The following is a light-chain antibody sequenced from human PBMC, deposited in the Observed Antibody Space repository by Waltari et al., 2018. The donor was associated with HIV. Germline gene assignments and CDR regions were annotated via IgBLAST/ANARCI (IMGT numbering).Light chain of an antibody. CDR1: SRDVESYNL. CDR3: CSYAGSSTWV. V-gene: IGLV2-23*02. J-gene: IGLJ3*02. Sequence: QSALTQPASVSGSPGQSITIPCTGTSRDVESYNLVSWYQQHPGKAPKLMIYEVTKRPSGVSNRFSGSKSGNTASLTISGLQAEDEADYYCCSYAGSSTWVFGGGTKLTVL. CDR2: EVT.